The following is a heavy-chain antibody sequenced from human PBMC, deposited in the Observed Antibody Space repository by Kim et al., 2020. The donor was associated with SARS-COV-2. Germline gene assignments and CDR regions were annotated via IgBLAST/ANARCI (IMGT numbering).Heavy chain of an antibody. Sequence: SETLSLTCTVSGGSISSGDYYWSWIRQPPGKGLEWIGYIYYSGSTYYNPSLKSRVTISVDTSKNQFSLKLSSVTAADTAVYYCARDRRYYGSGKISYNWFDPWGQGTLVTVSS. CDR3: ARDRRYYGSGKISYNWFDP. CDR1: GGSISSGDYY. D-gene: IGHD3-10*01. J-gene: IGHJ5*02. V-gene: IGHV4-30-4*01. CDR2: IYYSGST.